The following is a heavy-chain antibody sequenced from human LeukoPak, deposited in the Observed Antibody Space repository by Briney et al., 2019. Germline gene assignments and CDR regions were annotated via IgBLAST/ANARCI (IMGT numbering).Heavy chain of an antibody. Sequence: SETLSLTCTVSGYSISSVYYWGWIRRPPGKGLEWIGSINHGGSTDYNPSLKSRVIMSIDTSKNHFSLKLTSVTAADTAVYYCARTDPTGENSSDYPEDYWGQGTLVTVSS. CDR2: INHGGST. D-gene: IGHD3-22*01. J-gene: IGHJ4*02. V-gene: IGHV4-38-2*02. CDR1: GYSISSVYY. CDR3: ARTDPTGENSSDYPEDY.